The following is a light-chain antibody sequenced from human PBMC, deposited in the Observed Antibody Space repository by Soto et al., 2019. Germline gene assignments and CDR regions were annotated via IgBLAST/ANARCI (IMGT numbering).Light chain of an antibody. Sequence: EIVMTQSPATLSVSPGERATLSCRASQSVSSNLAWYQQKPGQAPRLLIYATSTRATGVPDRFGGSGSGTEFTLTISSLQSEDFAVYHCQQYDNKPPITFGQGTRLEMK. CDR3: QQYDNKPPIT. V-gene: IGKV3-15*01. CDR1: QSVSSN. CDR2: ATS. J-gene: IGKJ5*01.